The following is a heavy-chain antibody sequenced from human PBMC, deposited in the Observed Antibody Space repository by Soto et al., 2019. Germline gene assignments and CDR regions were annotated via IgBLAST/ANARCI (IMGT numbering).Heavy chain of an antibody. CDR1: GFTFSSYG. D-gene: IGHD3-10*01. CDR2: IWYDGSKK. Sequence: GSLRLSCAASGFTFSSYGMDWVRQAPGKGLEWVAVIWYDGSKKYYADSVKGRFTISRDNSKNTLYLQMSSLRAEDTAVYYCARGVPFFDCWGQGTMVTVS. CDR3: ARGVPFFDC. V-gene: IGHV3-33*01. J-gene: IGHJ4*02.